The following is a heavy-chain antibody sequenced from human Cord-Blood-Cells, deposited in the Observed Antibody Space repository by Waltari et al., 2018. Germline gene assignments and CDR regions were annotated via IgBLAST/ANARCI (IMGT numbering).Heavy chain of an antibody. CDR2: VSYVGSNK. CDR3: AKSGAVAGTAFDI. D-gene: IGHD6-19*01. Sequence: QVQLVESGGGVVQPGRSLRLSCAASGFTFSSYGMHWVRQAPGKGLEWVAFVSYVGSNKNYADSVKGRFTISRDNAKTTLYLQMNSLGAEDTAVYYCAKSGAVAGTAFDIWGQGTMVTVSS. V-gene: IGHV3-30*18. J-gene: IGHJ3*02. CDR1: GFTFSSYG.